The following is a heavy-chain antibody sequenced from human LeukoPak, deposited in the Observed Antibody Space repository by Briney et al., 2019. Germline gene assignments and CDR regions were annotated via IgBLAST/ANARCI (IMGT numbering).Heavy chain of an antibody. V-gene: IGHV1-2*02. CDR2: TNPNSGGT. D-gene: IGHD3-10*01. Sequence: ASVKVSCKASGYTFTGYYMHWVRQAPGQGLEWMGWTNPNSGGTNYAQKFQGRVTMTRDTSISTAYMELSRLRSDDTAVYYCARDGWFGELLGGGFDYWGQGTLVTVSS. CDR3: ARDGWFGELLGGGFDY. J-gene: IGHJ4*02. CDR1: GYTFTGYY.